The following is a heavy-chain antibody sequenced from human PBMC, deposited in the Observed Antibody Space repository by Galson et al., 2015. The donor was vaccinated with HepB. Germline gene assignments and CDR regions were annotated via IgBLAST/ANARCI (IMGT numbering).Heavy chain of an antibody. CDR3: AGLNPYTTTPRPTHGVE. CDR2: ISYDGSNK. CDR1: GFTFSSYA. V-gene: IGHV3-30-3*01. Sequence: SLRLSCAASGFTFSSYAMHWVRQAPGKGLEWVAVISYDGSNKYYADSVKGRFTISRDNSKNTLYLQMNSLRAEDTAVYYCAGLNPYTTTPRPTHGVEWGQGTLVTVSS. D-gene: IGHD4-17*01. J-gene: IGHJ1*01.